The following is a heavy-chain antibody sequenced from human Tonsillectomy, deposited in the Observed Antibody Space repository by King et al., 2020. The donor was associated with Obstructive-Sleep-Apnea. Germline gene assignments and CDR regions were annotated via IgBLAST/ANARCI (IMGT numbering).Heavy chain of an antibody. Sequence: QVQLQESGPGLVKPSETLSLTCTVSGGSISSYYWSWIRQPPGKGLEWIGYIYYSGSTNYNPSLKSRVTISVDTSKNQFSLKLSSVTAADTAVYYCARLEIAVAGMGGIWFDPWGQGTLVTVSS. J-gene: IGHJ5*02. D-gene: IGHD6-19*01. V-gene: IGHV4-59*08. CDR1: GGSISSYY. CDR3: ARLEIAVAGMGGIWFDP. CDR2: IYYSGST.